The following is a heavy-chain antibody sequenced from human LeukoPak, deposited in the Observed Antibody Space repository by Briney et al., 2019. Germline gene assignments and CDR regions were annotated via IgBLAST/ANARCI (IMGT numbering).Heavy chain of an antibody. CDR2: IYYSGST. Sequence: SETLSLTCTVSGGSISSYYWRWIRQPPGKGLEWIGYIYYSGSTNYNPSLKIRVTISVDTSKNQFSLKLSSVTAADTAVYYCARHGGEVATGPFDYWGQGTLVTVSS. J-gene: IGHJ4*02. D-gene: IGHD5-12*01. CDR1: GGSISSYY. CDR3: ARHGGEVATGPFDY. V-gene: IGHV4-59*08.